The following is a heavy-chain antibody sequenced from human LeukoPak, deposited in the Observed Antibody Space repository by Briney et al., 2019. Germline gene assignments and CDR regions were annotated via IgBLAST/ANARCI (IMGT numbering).Heavy chain of an antibody. Sequence: PGGSLRLSCAISGFTFAKFAMSWVRQAPGKGLEWVAFIRYDGSDKYYADSVKGRFTISRDNSKNTLYLQMHSLRAEDTAVFYCAKDSRGTTNYYYYMDVWGKGTTVTVSS. J-gene: IGHJ6*03. D-gene: IGHD1-26*01. CDR2: IRYDGSDK. CDR3: AKDSRGTTNYYYYMDV. CDR1: GFTFAKFA. V-gene: IGHV3-30*02.